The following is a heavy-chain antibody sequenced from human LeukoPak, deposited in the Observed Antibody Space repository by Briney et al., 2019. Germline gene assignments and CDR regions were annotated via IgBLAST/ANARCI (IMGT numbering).Heavy chain of an antibody. CDR2: INPNSGGT. V-gene: IGHV1-2*02. CDR3: ASPYYDSSGYYE. CDR1: GYTITGYY. J-gene: IGHJ4*02. Sequence: ASVKVSCKASGYTITGYYMHWVRQAPGQGLEWMGWINPNSGGTNYAQKFQGRVTMTRDTSISTAYMELSRLRSDDTAVYYCASPYYDSSGYYEWGQGTLVTVSS. D-gene: IGHD3-22*01.